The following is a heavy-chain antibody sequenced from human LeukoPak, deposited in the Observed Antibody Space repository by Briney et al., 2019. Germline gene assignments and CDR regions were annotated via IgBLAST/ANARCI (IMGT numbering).Heavy chain of an antibody. CDR2: IIPNFGTA. CDR1: AGTFSSYA. CDR3: AGGGAYSNYDNYYYYGMDV. D-gene: IGHD4-11*01. J-gene: IGHJ6*02. Sequence: TVKVSCKDSAGTFSSYATRWVRQAPAQGLEWMGGIIPNFGTANYAQKFQGRVTITADEPTSTAYMELSSLRSEDTAVYYCAGGGAYSNYDNYYYYGMDVWGQGTTVTVSS. V-gene: IGHV1-69*13.